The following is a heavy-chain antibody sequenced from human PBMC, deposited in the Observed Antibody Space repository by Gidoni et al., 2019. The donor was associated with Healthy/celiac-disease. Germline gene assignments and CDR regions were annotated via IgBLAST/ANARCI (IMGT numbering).Heavy chain of an antibody. CDR3: AREFSAQKGVKDIVVVPAAGGMDV. D-gene: IGHD2-2*01. Sequence: QVQLQQWGAGLLKPSETLSLTCAVYGGSFSGYYWSWIRQPPGKGLEWIGEINHSGSTNYNPSLKSRVTISVDTSKNQFSLKLSSVTAADTAVYYCAREFSAQKGVKDIVVVPAAGGMDVWGQGTTVTVSS. V-gene: IGHV4-34*01. CDR1: GGSFSGYY. J-gene: IGHJ6*02. CDR2: INHSGST.